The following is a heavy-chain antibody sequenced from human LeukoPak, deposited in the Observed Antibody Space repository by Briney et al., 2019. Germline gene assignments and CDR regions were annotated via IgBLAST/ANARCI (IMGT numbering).Heavy chain of an antibody. V-gene: IGHV3-21*01. CDR2: ISSSSSYI. CDR1: GFTFSSYS. CDR3: AKGGLTTLAFEV. D-gene: IGHD1-14*01. J-gene: IGHJ3*01. Sequence: PGGSLRLSCAASGFTFSSYSMNWVRQAPGKGLEWVSSISSSSSYIYYADSVKGRFTISRDNAKNSLYLQMNSLRAEDTAVYYCAKGGLTTLAFEVWGQGTMGIVSS.